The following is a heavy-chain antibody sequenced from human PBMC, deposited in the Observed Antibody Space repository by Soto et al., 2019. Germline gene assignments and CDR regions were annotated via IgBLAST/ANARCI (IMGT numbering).Heavy chain of an antibody. V-gene: IGHV3-33*01. Sequence: GGSLRLSCAASGFTFSSYGMHWVRQAPGKGLEWVAVIWYDGSNKYYADSVKGRFTISRDNSKNTLYLQMNSLRAEDTAVYYCATTYYYDSSGYYYLDYWGQGTLVTVSS. J-gene: IGHJ4*02. CDR3: ATTYYYDSSGYYYLDY. D-gene: IGHD3-22*01. CDR2: IWYDGSNK. CDR1: GFTFSSYG.